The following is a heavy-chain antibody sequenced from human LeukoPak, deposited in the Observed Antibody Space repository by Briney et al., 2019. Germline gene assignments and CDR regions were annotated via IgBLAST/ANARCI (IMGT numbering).Heavy chain of an antibody. V-gene: IGHV3-48*04. J-gene: IGHJ6*02. Sequence: GGSLRLSCAASGFTFSSYSMNWVRQAPGKGLEWVSYISSSSSTIYYADSVKGRFTISRDNAKNSLYLQMNSLRAEDTAVYYCARFDTTEYYYYGMDVWGQGTTVTVSS. CDR3: ARFDTTEYYYYGMDV. CDR1: GFTFSSYS. CDR2: ISSSSSTI. D-gene: IGHD2/OR15-2a*01.